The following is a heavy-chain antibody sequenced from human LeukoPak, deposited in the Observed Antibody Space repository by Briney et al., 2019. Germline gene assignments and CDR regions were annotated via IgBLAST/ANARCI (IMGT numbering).Heavy chain of an antibody. CDR2: ISTSGTTM. CDR1: GFSFSGYE. Sequence: GGSLRLSCAASGFSFSGYEMNWVRQAPGKGLEWVSYISTSGTTMYYADSVKGRFTISRDNAKNSLYLQMNSLRGEDTAVYFCAREVTTFTYYFDYWGQGTLVTASS. D-gene: IGHD4-17*01. CDR3: AREVTTFTYYFDY. V-gene: IGHV3-48*03. J-gene: IGHJ4*02.